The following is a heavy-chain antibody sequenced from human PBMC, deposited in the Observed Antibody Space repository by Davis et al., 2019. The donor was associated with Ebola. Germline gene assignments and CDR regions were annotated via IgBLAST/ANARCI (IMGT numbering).Heavy chain of an antibody. D-gene: IGHD3/OR15-3a*01. CDR2: IYYSGST. CDR1: GGSISSYY. J-gene: IGHJ5*02. V-gene: IGHV4-59*01. Sequence: SETLSLTCTVSGGSISSYYWSWIRQPPGKGLEWIGYIYYSGSTNYNPSLKSRVTISVDTSKNQFSLKLSSVTAADTAVYYCARGAVLDSRRREFDPWGQGTLVTVSS. CDR3: ARGAVLDSRRREFDP.